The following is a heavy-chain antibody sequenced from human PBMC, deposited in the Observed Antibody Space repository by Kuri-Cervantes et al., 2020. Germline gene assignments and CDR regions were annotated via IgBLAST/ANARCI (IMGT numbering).Heavy chain of an antibody. J-gene: IGHJ5*02. Sequence: ASVKVSCKASGYTFSNYGITWVRQAPGQGLEWMGWISAYNGNTNYAQKLQGRVTMTTDTSTSTAYMELSSLRSEDTAVYYCARGDDVVVPAPFDPWGQGTLVTVSS. CDR3: ARGDDVVVPAPFDP. D-gene: IGHD2-2*01. CDR2: ISAYNGNT. CDR1: GYTFSNYG. V-gene: IGHV1-18*01.